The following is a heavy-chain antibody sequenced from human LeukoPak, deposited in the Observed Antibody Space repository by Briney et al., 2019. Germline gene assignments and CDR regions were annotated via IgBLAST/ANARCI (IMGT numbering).Heavy chain of an antibody. J-gene: IGHJ4*02. CDR2: IYYSGST. Sequence: PSEXLSLTCTVSGGSISSYYWSWLRQPPGKGLEGIGYIYYSGSTNYNPSLTSRVTISVDTSKNQFSLKLSSVTAADTAVYYCARVGMATNGVYYFDYWGQGTLVTVSS. D-gene: IGHD5-24*01. CDR1: GGSISSYY. V-gene: IGHV4-59*01. CDR3: ARVGMATNGVYYFDY.